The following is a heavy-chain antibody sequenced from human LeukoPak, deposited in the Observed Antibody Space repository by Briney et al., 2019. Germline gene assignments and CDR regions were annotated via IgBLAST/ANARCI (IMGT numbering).Heavy chain of an antibody. CDR2: ISSSSSYI. J-gene: IGHJ4*02. Sequence: GGSLRLSCAASGFTFSSYSMNWVRQAPGKGLEWVSSISSSSSYIYYADSVKGRFTISRDNSKNTLYLQMNSLRAEDTAVYYCARGLAQWGPRDSCYFDYWGQGTLVTVSS. V-gene: IGHV3-21*01. D-gene: IGHD7-27*01. CDR3: ARGLAQWGPRDSCYFDY. CDR1: GFTFSSYS.